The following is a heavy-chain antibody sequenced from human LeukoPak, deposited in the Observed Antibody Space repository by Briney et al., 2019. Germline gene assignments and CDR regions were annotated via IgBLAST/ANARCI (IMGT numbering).Heavy chain of an antibody. V-gene: IGHV4-39*01. CDR3: ARRDSGYGLFDY. CDR2: IFYSGIT. D-gene: IGHD5-12*01. CDR1: GGSVSSGSYY. J-gene: IGHJ4*02. Sequence: PSETLSLTCTVSGGSVSSGSYYRGWIRQPPGKGLEWIGNIFYSGITDYNPSLKSRVTLSVDTSKNQFSLKLSSVTAADTAVYYCARRDSGYGLFDYWGQGTLVTVSS.